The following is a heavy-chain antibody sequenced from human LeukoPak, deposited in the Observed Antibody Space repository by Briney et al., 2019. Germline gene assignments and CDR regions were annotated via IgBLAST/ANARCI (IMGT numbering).Heavy chain of an antibody. CDR1: GDSISSSDYY. Sequence: PSETLSLTCTVSGDSISSSDYYWSWIRQPPGKELEWLASINYGGTTYYNPSLKSRVTISVDTSKNQFSLRLSSVTAADTAVYLCARYVVYGSGKYYFDYWGQGSLVTVSS. CDR3: ARYVVYGSGKYYFDY. V-gene: IGHV4-39*01. J-gene: IGHJ4*02. D-gene: IGHD3-10*01. CDR2: INYGGTT.